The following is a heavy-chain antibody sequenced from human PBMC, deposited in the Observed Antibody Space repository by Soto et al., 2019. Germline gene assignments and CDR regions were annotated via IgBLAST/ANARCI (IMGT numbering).Heavy chain of an antibody. CDR1: GGSISNSSYY. CDR2: IYYSGSS. V-gene: IGHV4-39*01. J-gene: IGHJ4*02. Sequence: QLQLQESGPGLVKPSETLSLTCTVSGGSISNSSYYWGWIRQPPGKGLEWTGSIYYSGSSYYNSSLKSRVTISVDTSKNQFSRKVRSVTAADTDVYYCGRHEIIGIFGPFGYFGYWGQGSLVTVSS. CDR3: GRHEIIGIFGPFGYFGY. D-gene: IGHD3-3*01.